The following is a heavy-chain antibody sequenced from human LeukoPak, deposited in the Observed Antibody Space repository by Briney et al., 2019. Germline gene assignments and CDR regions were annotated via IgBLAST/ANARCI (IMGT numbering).Heavy chain of an antibody. CDR3: ARGGYYGSGNDFRFDP. V-gene: IGHV4-59*01. CDR1: GGSISSYY. D-gene: IGHD3-10*01. Sequence: SETLSLTCTVSGGSISSYYWSWIRQPPGKGLEWIGYIYYSGSTNYKPSLKSRVTISVDTSKNQFSLKLSSVTAADTAVYYCARGGYYGSGNDFRFDPWGQGTLVTVSS. CDR2: IYYSGST. J-gene: IGHJ5*02.